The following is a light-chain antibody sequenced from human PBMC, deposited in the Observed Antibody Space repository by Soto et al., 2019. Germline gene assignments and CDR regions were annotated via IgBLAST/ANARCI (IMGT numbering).Light chain of an antibody. Sequence: QSVLTQPPSASGTPGQRVTISCSGSSSNIGSNYVYWYQQLPGTAPKLLIYRNNQRPSGVPDRFSGSKSGTSASLAISGHRSEDEADYYCVAWDDSLSGYVFGTGTKVTV. J-gene: IGLJ1*01. V-gene: IGLV1-47*01. CDR2: RNN. CDR3: VAWDDSLSGYV. CDR1: SSNIGSNY.